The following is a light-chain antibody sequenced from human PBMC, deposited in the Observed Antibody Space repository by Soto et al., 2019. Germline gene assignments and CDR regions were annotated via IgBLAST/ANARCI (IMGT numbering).Light chain of an antibody. CDR2: AAS. CDR3: QQSHSIPYT. Sequence: DIQMTQSPSSLSASVGDRVTITCRASQTISSYLNWYQQKPGKAPKLLIYAASSLQSRVPSRFSGSGSGTDFTLTISSLQAEDFANYYCQQSHSIPYTFGQGTKLEIK. J-gene: IGKJ2*01. CDR1: QTISSY. V-gene: IGKV1-39*01.